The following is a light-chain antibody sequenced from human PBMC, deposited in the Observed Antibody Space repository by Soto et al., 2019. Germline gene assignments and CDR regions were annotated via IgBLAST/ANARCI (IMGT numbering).Light chain of an antibody. CDR2: RAS. CDR1: QNIVNY. Sequence: DIQMTQSPSSLSGSVGDRVTISCRGSQNIVNYLHWYQRKPGTAPRLLISRASTVRSGVPPRFSGSGSGRAFTLTISSLRPEDIGTYFCQQTYSIPWTFGPGTRVEI. CDR3: QQTYSIPWT. J-gene: IGKJ1*01. V-gene: IGKV1-39*01.